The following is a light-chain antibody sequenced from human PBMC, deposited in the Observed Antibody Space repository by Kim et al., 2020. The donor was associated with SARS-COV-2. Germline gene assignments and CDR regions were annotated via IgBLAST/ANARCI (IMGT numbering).Light chain of an antibody. J-gene: IGKJ3*01. CDR3: QQSYITPSP. V-gene: IGKV1-39*01. CDR1: QSISSH. Sequence: DIQMTQSPSSLSASVGDRVTITCRTTQSISSHLNWYQQKPGRAPKLLISAASTLQGGVPSRFSGSGSETDFTLTISSLQPEDFATYSFQQSYITPSPFGPGTKLDIK. CDR2: AAS.